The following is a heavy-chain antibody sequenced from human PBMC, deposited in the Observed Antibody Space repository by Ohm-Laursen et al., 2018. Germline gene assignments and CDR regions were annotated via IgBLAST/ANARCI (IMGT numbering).Heavy chain of an antibody. Sequence: ASVKVSCKASGYTFTDYYMHWVRQAPGQGLEWMGWMNPNSGNTGYAQKFQGRVTMTRNTSISTAYMELSSLRSEDTAVYYCAKGDSGYPDYWGQGTLVTVSS. CDR1: GYTFTDYY. CDR3: AKGDSGYPDY. V-gene: IGHV1-8*02. D-gene: IGHD3-22*01. CDR2: MNPNSGNT. J-gene: IGHJ4*02.